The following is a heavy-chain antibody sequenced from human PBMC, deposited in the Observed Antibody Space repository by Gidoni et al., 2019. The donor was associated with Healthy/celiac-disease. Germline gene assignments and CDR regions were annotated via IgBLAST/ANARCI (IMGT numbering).Heavy chain of an antibody. J-gene: IGHJ5*02. Sequence: QVQLVQSGAEVKKPGSSVKVSCKASGGPVSSYAISWVRQAPGQGLEWMGGIIPIFGTANYAQKFQGRVTITADESTSTAYMELSSLRSEDTAVYYCARKSEGAAPQPFDPWGQGTLVTVSS. D-gene: IGHD6-6*01. CDR1: GGPVSSYA. CDR3: ARKSEGAAPQPFDP. CDR2: IIPIFGTA. V-gene: IGHV1-69*01.